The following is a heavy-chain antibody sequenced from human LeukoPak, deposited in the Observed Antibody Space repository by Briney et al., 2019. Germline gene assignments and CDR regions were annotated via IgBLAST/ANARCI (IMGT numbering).Heavy chain of an antibody. D-gene: IGHD6-19*01. CDR2: INPNSGGT. V-gene: IGHV1-2*02. CDR3: ARGYSSGWYVDY. CDR1: GYTFTGYY. Sequence: ASVKVSCKASGYTFTGYYMHWVRQAPGQGLEWMGWINPNSGGTNYAQRFQGRVTMTRDTSISTAYMELSRLRSDDTAVYYCARGYSSGWYVDYWGQGTLVTVSS. J-gene: IGHJ4*02.